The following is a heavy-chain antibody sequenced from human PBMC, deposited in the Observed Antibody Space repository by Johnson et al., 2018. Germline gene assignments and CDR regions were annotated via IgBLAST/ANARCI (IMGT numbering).Heavy chain of an antibody. D-gene: IGHD4-17*01. CDR2: TSAYNGNT. CDR1: GYTFTTFG. V-gene: IGHV1-18*01. Sequence: QVQLVQSGHEVKKPGASVTVSCKASGYTFTTFGINWVRQAPGQGLEWMGWTSAYNGNTKYAQTFQDRGTMARDTTTSTVYMELRGLRSDDTAIYYCARGLNDYGDYVRIQWFLHWGQGTLVTVSS. CDR3: ARGLNDYGDYVRIQWFLH. J-gene: IGHJ1*01.